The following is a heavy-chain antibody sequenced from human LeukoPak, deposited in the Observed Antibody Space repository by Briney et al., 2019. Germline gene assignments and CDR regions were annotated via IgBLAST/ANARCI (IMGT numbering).Heavy chain of an antibody. D-gene: IGHD3-22*01. CDR1: GFTFSSYA. Sequence: GGSLRLSCAASGFTFSSYAMSWVRQAPGKGLEWVSAISGSVGSTYYADSVKGRFTISRDNSKNTLYLQMNSLRAEDTAVYYCAKERITMIVVVIPSDAFDIWGQGTMVTVSS. V-gene: IGHV3-23*01. CDR2: ISGSVGST. CDR3: AKERITMIVVVIPSDAFDI. J-gene: IGHJ3*02.